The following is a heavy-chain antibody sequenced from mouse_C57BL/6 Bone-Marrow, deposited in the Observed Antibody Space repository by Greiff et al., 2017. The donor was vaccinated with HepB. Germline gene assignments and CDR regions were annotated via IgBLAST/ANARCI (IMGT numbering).Heavy chain of an antibody. CDR2: IRFKSDNYAT. Sequence: EVMLVESGGGLVQPGGSMKLSCVASGFTFSNYWMNWVRQSPEKGLEWVAQIRFKSDNYATHYAESVKGRFTISRDDSKSSVYLQMNNLRAEDTEIYYCTKLLRSYAMDYWGQGTSVTVSS. V-gene: IGHV6-3*01. D-gene: IGHD1-1*01. CDR1: GFTFSNYW. J-gene: IGHJ4*01. CDR3: TKLLRSYAMDY.